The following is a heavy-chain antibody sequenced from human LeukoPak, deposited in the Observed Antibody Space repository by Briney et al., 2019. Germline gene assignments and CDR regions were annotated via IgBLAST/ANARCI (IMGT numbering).Heavy chain of an antibody. Sequence: ASVKVSCKASGYIFTGYYMHWVRQAPGQGLEWMGWINPNSGGTNYAQKFQGRVTMTRDTSISTAYMELSRLRSDDTAVYYCASRVYYDSSGYYSDAFDIWGQGTMVTVSS. J-gene: IGHJ3*02. CDR3: ASRVYYDSSGYYSDAFDI. D-gene: IGHD3-22*01. CDR1: GYIFTGYY. CDR2: INPNSGGT. V-gene: IGHV1-2*02.